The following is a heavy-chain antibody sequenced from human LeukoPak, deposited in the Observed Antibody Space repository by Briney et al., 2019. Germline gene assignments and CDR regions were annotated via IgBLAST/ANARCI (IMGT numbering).Heavy chain of an antibody. Sequence: EGSLRLSCAASGFTFSSYAMSWVRQAPGKGLEWVSAISGSGSSTYYADSVKGRFTISRDNSKNTLYLQMNSLRAEDTAVYYCAKDSPRMTTVTIDYWGQGTLVTVSS. CDR2: ISGSGSST. D-gene: IGHD4-17*01. V-gene: IGHV3-23*01. J-gene: IGHJ4*02. CDR3: AKDSPRMTTVTIDY. CDR1: GFTFSSYA.